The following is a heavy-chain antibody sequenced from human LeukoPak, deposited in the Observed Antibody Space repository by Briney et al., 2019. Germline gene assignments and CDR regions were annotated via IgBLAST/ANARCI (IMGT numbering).Heavy chain of an antibody. D-gene: IGHD3-9*01. CDR2: ISSSSSTI. CDR1: GFIFTSYS. J-gene: IGHJ4*02. CDR3: ARESPGGYLTGYYRYYFDY. Sequence: GGSLRLSCAASGFIFTSYSMNWVRQAPGKGLEWISYISSSSSTIYYADSVRGRFTISRDNAKNSLYLQMNSLRAEDTAVYYCARESPGGYLTGYYRYYFDYWGQGTLVTVSS. V-gene: IGHV3-48*04.